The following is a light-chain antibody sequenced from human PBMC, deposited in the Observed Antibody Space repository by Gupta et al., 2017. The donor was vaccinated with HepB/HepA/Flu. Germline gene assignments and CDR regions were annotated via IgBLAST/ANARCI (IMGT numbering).Light chain of an antibody. Sequence: DIVMTQSPDSLAVSLGERATINCKSSQSIFYNPNNKNFLAWYQQKPGQPPKLLIYWASTRESGVPDRFSGSESGTGFTLTISSQAEDVAVYYCQQYYDTPITFGGGTKVEIK. V-gene: IGKV4-1*01. CDR2: WAS. J-gene: IGKJ4*01. CDR3: QQYYDTPIT. CDR1: QSIFYNPNNKNF.